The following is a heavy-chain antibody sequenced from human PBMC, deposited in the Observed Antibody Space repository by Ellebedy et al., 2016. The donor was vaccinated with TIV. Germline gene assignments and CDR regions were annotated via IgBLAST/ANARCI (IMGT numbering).Heavy chain of an antibody. J-gene: IGHJ6*03. CDR3: ARPDSEDNYMGV. V-gene: IGHV3-33*01. CDR2: IWNDGSNE. Sequence: GGSLRLSXAAPGFAFNNYLMHWVRQAPGKGLEWVAVIWNDGSNEDYAASVKGRFTISRDDSNNTLFLQMNSLRGEDTAVYFCARPDSEDNYMGVWGKGTAVTVSS. CDR1: GFAFNNYL.